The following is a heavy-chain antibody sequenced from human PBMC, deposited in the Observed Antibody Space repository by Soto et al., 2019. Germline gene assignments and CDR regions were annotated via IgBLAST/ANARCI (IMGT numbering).Heavy chain of an antibody. CDR2: ISYDGSNK. V-gene: IGHV3-30*04. D-gene: IGHD1-26*01. J-gene: IGHJ4*02. CDR3: AKAPDSGSYVDY. Sequence: VQLVESGGGLVQPGGSLKLSCAASGFTFSGSAMHWVRQAPGKGLEWVAVISYDGSNKYYADSVKGRFTISRDNSKNTLYLQMNSLRAEDTAVYYCAKAPDSGSYVDYWGQGTLVTVSS. CDR1: GFTFSGSA.